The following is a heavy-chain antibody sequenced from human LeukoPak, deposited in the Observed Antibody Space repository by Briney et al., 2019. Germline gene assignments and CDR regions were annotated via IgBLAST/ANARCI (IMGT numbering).Heavy chain of an antibody. D-gene: IGHD3-9*01. J-gene: IGHJ5*02. V-gene: IGHV4-31*03. CDR1: GGSISSGGYY. CDR3: ARDMTDWWFDP. Sequence: PSETLSLTCTVSGGSISSGGYYWSWIRQHPGKGLEWIGYIYYSGSTHYNPSPKSRVTISVDTSKNQFSLKLSSVTAADTAVYYCARDMTDWWFDPWGQGTLVTVSS. CDR2: IYYSGST.